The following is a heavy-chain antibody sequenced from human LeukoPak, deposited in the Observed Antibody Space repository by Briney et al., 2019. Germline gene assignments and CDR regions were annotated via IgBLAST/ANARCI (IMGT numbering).Heavy chain of an antibody. V-gene: IGHV3-23*01. D-gene: IGHD3-22*01. Sequence: GGSLRLSCAASGFTFSSYAMSWVRQAPGKGLEWVSAISGSGGSTYYADSVKGRFTISRGNSKNTLYLQMNSLRAEDTAVYYCAKDDYYDSSGYYSFFDYWGQGTLVTVSS. CDR3: AKDDYYDSSGYYSFFDY. CDR1: GFTFSSYA. CDR2: ISGSGGST. J-gene: IGHJ4*02.